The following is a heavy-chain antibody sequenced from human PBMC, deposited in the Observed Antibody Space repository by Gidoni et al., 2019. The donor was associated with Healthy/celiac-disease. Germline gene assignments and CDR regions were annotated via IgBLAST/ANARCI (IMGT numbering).Heavy chain of an antibody. CDR3: AKDIQSSYVGATGGDY. CDR1: GFTFADYA. J-gene: IGHJ4*02. D-gene: IGHD1-26*01. V-gene: IGHV3-9*01. Sequence: EVQLVESGGGLVQPGRSLRLSCAASGFTFADYAMHWVRQAQGKGLEWVSCISWNSGSIGYADSVKGRFTISRDNAKNSLYLQMNSLRAEDTALYYCAKDIQSSYVGATGGDYWGQGTLVTVSS. CDR2: ISWNSGSI.